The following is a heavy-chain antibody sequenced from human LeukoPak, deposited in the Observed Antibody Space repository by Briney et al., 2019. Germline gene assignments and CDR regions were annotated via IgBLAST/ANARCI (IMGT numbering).Heavy chain of an antibody. D-gene: IGHD2-15*01. CDR1: GFTFSSYA. CDR3: AKDQGYCSGGSCYSGTYNWFDP. J-gene: IGHJ5*02. CDR2: ISGSGGST. Sequence: PGGSLRLSCVASGFTFSSYAMSWVRQAPGKGLEWVSAISGSGGSTYYADSVKGRFTISRDNSKNTLYLQMNSLRAEDTAVYYCAKDQGYCSGGSCYSGTYNWFDPWGQGTLVTVSS. V-gene: IGHV3-23*01.